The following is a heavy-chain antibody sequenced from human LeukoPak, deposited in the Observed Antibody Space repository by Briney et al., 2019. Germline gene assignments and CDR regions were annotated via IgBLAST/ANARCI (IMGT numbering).Heavy chain of an antibody. CDR2: ISHDGSVE. CDR1: DFTFSSYG. D-gene: IGHD2-2*01. Sequence: GGSLRLSCAASDFTFSSYGMHWVRQAPGKGLECVAFISHDGSVEKFADSVKGRFTISRDNSKNILNLRLDSLRPGDTAVYYCACQYCSSTSCFPNWFDPWGQGTLVTVSS. CDR3: ACQYCSSTSCFPNWFDP. V-gene: IGHV3-30*02. J-gene: IGHJ5*02.